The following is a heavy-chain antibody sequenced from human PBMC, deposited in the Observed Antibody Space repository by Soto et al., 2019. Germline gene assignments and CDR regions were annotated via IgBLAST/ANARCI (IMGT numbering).Heavy chain of an antibody. CDR1: GFTFRNYA. CDR3: ATGVEGYCSSGSWYAYCFDP. V-gene: IGHV3-23*01. Sequence: EVQLLESGGGMIQPGGSLRLSCAASGFTFRNYAMGWVRQAPGEWLEWDVAITGSGSHTFYADTVKGRFTLSKDNSKNSLYRQRNSLRAEATAVYSGATGVEGYCSSGSWYAYCFDPLGQRTQVTVSS. D-gene: IGHD2-2*01. CDR2: ITGSGSHT. J-gene: IGHJ5*02.